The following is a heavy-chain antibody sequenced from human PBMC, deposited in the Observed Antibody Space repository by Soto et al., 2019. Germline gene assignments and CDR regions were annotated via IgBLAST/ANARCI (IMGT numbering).Heavy chain of an antibody. CDR2: IYYSGST. CDR3: ARHNPDIAAAGAYYFDY. Sequence: QLQLQESGPGLVKPSETLSLTCTVSGGSISSSSYYWGWIRQPPGKGLEWIGSIYYSGSTYYNPSLKSRVTISVDTSKNQFSLKLSSVTAADTAVYYCARHNPDIAAAGAYYFDYWGQGTLVTVSS. CDR1: GGSISSSSYY. D-gene: IGHD6-13*01. J-gene: IGHJ4*02. V-gene: IGHV4-39*01.